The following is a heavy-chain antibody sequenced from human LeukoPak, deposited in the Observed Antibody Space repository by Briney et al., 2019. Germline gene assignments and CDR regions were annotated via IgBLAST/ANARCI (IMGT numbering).Heavy chain of an antibody. J-gene: IGHJ6*03. CDR2: INHSGST. Sequence: PSQTLSLTCAVYGGSFSGYYWSWIRQPPGEGLEWIGEINHSGSTNYNPSLKSRVTISVDTSKNQFSLKLSSVTAADTAVYYCARGSSGYYYYYMDVWGKGTTVTVSS. D-gene: IGHD3-10*01. V-gene: IGHV4-34*01. CDR3: ARGSSGYYYYYMDV. CDR1: GGSFSGYY.